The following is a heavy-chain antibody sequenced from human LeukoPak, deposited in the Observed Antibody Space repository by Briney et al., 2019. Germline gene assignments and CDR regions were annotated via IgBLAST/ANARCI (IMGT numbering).Heavy chain of an antibody. J-gene: IGHJ4*02. CDR2: IVVGMVNT. CDR1: GFTFTISA. CDR3: AELPTCGGDCYYYFDY. D-gene: IGHD2-21*02. V-gene: IGHV1-58*02. Sequence: TSVKVSCKASGFTFTISAMQWVQQARGQRLEWIVCIVVGMVNTNYAQKFQERVTITRDMSTSTAYMELRSLRSEDTAVYYCAELPTCGGDCYYYFDYWGQGTLVTVSS.